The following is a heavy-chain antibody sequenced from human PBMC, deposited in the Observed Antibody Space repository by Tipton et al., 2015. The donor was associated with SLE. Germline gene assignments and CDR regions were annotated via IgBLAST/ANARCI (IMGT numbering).Heavy chain of an antibody. CDR2: IKQDGSEK. CDR3: ARHGEEWLLDDYYFDF. CDR1: GFMFSNYW. Sequence: GSLRLSCVASGFMFSNYWMSWVRQVPGKGLEWVANIKQDGSEKYYVDSVKGRFTISRDNAKNSLYLQMNSLRAEDTAVYFCARHGEEWLLDDYYFDFWGQGTLVTVSS. D-gene: IGHD3-3*01. J-gene: IGHJ4*02. V-gene: IGHV3-7*01.